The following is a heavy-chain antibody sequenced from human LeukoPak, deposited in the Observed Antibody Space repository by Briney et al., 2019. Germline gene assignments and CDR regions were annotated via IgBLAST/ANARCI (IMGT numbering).Heavy chain of an antibody. Sequence: ASVKVSCKPSGYTFTNYGVSWVRQAPGQGLEWMGWISAYNGNADYAQKFLGRVTMTTDTSTNTAYMELRSLRSDDTAMYYCARVGAYCSGESCKDYWGQGTLVTVSS. CDR3: ARVGAYCSGESCKDY. CDR1: GYTFTNYG. J-gene: IGHJ4*02. D-gene: IGHD2-15*01. CDR2: ISAYNGNA. V-gene: IGHV1-18*01.